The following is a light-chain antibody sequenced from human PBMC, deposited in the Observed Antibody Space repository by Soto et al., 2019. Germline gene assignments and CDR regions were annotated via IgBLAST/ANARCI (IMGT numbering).Light chain of an antibody. V-gene: IGKV3-20*01. CDR1: QSVASRN. J-gene: IGKJ1*01. CDR3: QHFGNSLWT. CDR2: GAS. Sequence: EIVLTQSPGTLSLSPGERATLSCRASQSVASRNLAWYQQKSGQAPRLLIYGASSRAIHTPDRFSGSGSETDFTPTISGLEPEDFGVYYWQHFGNSLWTFPQGPMVEI.